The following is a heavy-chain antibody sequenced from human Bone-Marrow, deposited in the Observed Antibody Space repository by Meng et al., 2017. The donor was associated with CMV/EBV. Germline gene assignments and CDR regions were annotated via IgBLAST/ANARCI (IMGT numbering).Heavy chain of an antibody. CDR1: GFTFSSYG. D-gene: IGHD2-2*01. CDR2: IRSDEANK. CDR3: ARDGGYCTSISCPGRPDY. Sequence: GGFWRPSFAAFGFTFSSYGMHWFRQAPGKGLEWVAFIRSDEANKYYGDSVKGRFTISRDISKHILYLQMNSLRVEDTAVYYCARDGGYCTSISCPGRPDYWGQGALVTVSS. J-gene: IGHJ4*02. V-gene: IGHV3-30*02.